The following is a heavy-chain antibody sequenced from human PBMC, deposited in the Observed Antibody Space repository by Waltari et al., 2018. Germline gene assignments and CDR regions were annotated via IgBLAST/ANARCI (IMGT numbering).Heavy chain of an antibody. CDR1: GLTFSSNT. Sequence: EVQLVESGGGLVKPGGSLRLSCAASGLTFSSNTMNWVRQAPGKGLEWVSSIGSSSTYTYYADSVKGQFTISRDNARASLYLQMDSLRAEDTAVYYCASHLEDFYYYMDVWGKGTTVTVSS. CDR2: IGSSSTYT. J-gene: IGHJ6*03. CDR3: ASHLEDFYYYMDV. V-gene: IGHV3-21*01.